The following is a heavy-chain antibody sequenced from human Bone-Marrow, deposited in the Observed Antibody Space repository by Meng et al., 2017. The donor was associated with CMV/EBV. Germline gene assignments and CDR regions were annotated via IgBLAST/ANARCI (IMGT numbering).Heavy chain of an antibody. CDR1: GFPFGSYA. D-gene: IGHD6-19*01. Sequence: AHGFPFGSYAMSWVRQAPEKGLEWVSTIDGSGERTYYADSVKGRLTISRDNSKNTLYLHMNSLTVDDTAQYYCAKGGSIAVSGPFDYWGRGTLVTVSS. CDR3: AKGGSIAVSGPFDY. J-gene: IGHJ4*02. V-gene: IGHV3-23*01. CDR2: IDGSGERT.